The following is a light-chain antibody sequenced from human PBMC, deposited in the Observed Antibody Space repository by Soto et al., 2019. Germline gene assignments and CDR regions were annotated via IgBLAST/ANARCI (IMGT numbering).Light chain of an antibody. V-gene: IGKV1-39*01. CDR2: TSS. Sequence: DIQMTQSPSSLSASIGDRVTITCRASETINKYLNWYQQKPGKPPKLLIYTSSTLPSGVPSRFSGSRPGTNFTLTINSLQPEDFATYYCQQSYKTPQTFGKGTKVDIK. CDR1: ETINKY. CDR3: QQSYKTPQT. J-gene: IGKJ1*01.